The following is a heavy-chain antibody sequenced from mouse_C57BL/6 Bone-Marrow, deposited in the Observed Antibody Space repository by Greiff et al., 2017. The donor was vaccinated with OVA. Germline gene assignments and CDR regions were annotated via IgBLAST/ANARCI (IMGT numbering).Heavy chain of an antibody. CDR3: ARHETYYSNYYAMDY. J-gene: IGHJ4*01. D-gene: IGHD2-5*01. CDR1: GFTFSDYG. Sequence: EVKVVESGGGLVQPGGSLKLSCAASGFTFSDYGMAWVRQAPRKGPEWVAYISNLAYSIYYADTVTGRFTISRENAKNTLYLEMSSLRSEDTAMYYCARHETYYSNYYAMDYWGQGTSVTVSS. V-gene: IGHV5-15*01. CDR2: ISNLAYSI.